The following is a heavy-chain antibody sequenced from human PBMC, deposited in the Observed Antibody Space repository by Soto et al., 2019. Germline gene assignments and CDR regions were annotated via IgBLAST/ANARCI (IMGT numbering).Heavy chain of an antibody. J-gene: IGHJ4*02. CDR3: ARSQRGRTAFTFDY. V-gene: IGHV4-61*01. CDR2: IYYSGTT. CDR1: GDSVSNDNYY. Sequence: SETLSLTCAVSGDSVSNDNYYWSWIRQPPGKGLEWIGYIYYSGTTNYNSYLKSRLSLSVDMSKNQFSLKLASVTAADTAVYFCARSQRGRTAFTFDYWGRGALVTVSS. D-gene: IGHD3-16*01.